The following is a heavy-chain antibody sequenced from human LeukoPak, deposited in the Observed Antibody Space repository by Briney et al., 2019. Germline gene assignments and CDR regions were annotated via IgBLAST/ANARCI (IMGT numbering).Heavy chain of an antibody. CDR2: INEYATTI. V-gene: IGHV3-74*01. J-gene: IGHJ4*02. CDR3: VRDLILVWTPGDDFDF. D-gene: IGHD3-16*01. Sequence: PGGSLRLSCAASGFAFSAYWMHWVRQAPGKGLEWVSRINEYATTITYADSVKGRFIISRDNSKKSLYLQMNNLRAEDTAVYYCVRDLILVWTPGDDFDFWGQGTLVIVSS. CDR1: GFAFSAYW.